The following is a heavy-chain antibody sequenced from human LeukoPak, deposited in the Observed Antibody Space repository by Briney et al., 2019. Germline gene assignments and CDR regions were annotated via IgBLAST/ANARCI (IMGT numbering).Heavy chain of an antibody. J-gene: IGHJ4*02. CDR2: IYHSGST. V-gene: IGHV4-38-2*02. CDR3: ARESVGPTDY. Sequence: TSETLSLTCTVSGYSISSGYYWGWIRQPPGKGLEWIGSIYHSGSTYYNPSLKSRVTISVDSSKNNFSLKLSSVTAADTAVYYCARESVGPTDYWGQGTLVTVSS. CDR1: GYSISSGYY. D-gene: IGHD1-26*01.